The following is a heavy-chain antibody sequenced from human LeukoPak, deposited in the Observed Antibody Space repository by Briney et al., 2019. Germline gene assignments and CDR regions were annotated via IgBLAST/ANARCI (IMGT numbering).Heavy chain of an antibody. V-gene: IGHV1-2*02. CDR1: GYTFTGYY. D-gene: IGHD4-17*01. J-gene: IGHJ4*02. CDR3: ARDQRTTLLFDY. CDR2: INPKSGDT. Sequence: ASVKVSCKGSGYTFTGYYTHWVRQAPGQGLEWMGWINPKSGDTNYAQKFQGRVTMTRDTSISTAYMELSRLRSDDTAVYYCARDQRTTLLFDYWGQGTLVTVSS.